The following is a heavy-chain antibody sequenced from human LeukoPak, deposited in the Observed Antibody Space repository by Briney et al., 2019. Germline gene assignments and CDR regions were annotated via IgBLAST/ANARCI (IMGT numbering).Heavy chain of an antibody. V-gene: IGHV4-34*01. CDR2: INHSGST. Sequence: SETLSLTCAVYGGSFSGYYWSWIRQPPGKGLEWIGEINHSGSTNYNPSLKSRVTISVDTSKNQVSLSLTSVTAADTAVYYCARHPFATPFDHWGRGTLVTVSS. CDR1: GGSFSGYY. J-gene: IGHJ4*02. CDR3: ARHPFATPFDH.